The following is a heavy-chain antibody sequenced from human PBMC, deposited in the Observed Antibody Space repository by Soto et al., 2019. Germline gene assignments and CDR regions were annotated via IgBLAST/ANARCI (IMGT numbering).Heavy chain of an antibody. V-gene: IGHV4-59*01. D-gene: IGHD3-22*01. J-gene: IGHJ4*02. Sequence: SETLSLACTVSGGSISGYYWSWIRPPPGKGLEWIGYIYYSGSTSYNPSLKSRLTISVDTSKNQFSLRLTSVTAADTAVYYCVREDSSGYKSIAYWGQGTLDTVSS. CDR1: GGSISGYY. CDR3: VREDSSGYKSIAY. CDR2: IYYSGST.